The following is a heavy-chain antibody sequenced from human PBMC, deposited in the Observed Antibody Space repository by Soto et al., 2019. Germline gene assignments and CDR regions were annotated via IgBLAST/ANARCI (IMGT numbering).Heavy chain of an antibody. V-gene: IGHV4-59*01. CDR2: VYYTVTT. CDR1: GGSINGYY. CDR3: AQDRRTTADIYKPDY. Sequence: EALSLTCTICGGSINGYYWSWIRQPPGKLLEWFGYVYYTVTTMYNPSLESRDTISADTSKNQFSLRLTSLTAADTAVYYRAQDRRTTADIYKPDYWGQGILVTVSS. D-gene: IGHD1-1*01. J-gene: IGHJ4*02.